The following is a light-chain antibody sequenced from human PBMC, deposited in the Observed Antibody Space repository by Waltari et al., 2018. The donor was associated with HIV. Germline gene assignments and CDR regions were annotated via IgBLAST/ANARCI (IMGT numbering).Light chain of an antibody. CDR1: QSVRNNF. Sequence: DIVLTQSPGTLSLSPGEGATLSCRASQSVRNNFLAWFQQKPGQAPRLLIYAASSRATGIPDRFSGSGSGTDFTLTISRLEAEDFAVYYCQQYDSPPRTFGQGTKWKSN. J-gene: IGKJ1*01. CDR3: QQYDSPPRT. CDR2: AAS. V-gene: IGKV3-20*01.